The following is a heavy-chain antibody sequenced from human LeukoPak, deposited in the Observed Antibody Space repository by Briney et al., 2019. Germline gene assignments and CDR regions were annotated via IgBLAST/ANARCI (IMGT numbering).Heavy chain of an antibody. J-gene: IGHJ4*02. CDR2: MSYSGST. D-gene: IGHD1-26*01. Sequence: NPSETLSLTCTVSGDSISSYYWSWIRQPPGKGLEWIGYMSYSGSTNYNPSLKSRVTISVDTSKNQFSLKLSSVTAADTAVYYCARGEWEIGLFFDYWGQGTLVTVSS. CDR1: GDSISSYY. V-gene: IGHV4-59*01. CDR3: ARGEWEIGLFFDY.